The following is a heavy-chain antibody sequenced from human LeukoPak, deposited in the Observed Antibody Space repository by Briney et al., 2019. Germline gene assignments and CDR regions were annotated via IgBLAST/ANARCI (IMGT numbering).Heavy chain of an antibody. CDR2: ISSSGSTI. CDR3: ARVRKGIVGAEDYYYYYMDV. Sequence: LSLTCAVYGGSFSGYYWSWIRQPPGKGLEWVSYISSSGSTIYYADSVKGRFTISRDNAKNSLYLQMNSLRAEDTAVYYCARVRKGIVGAEDYYYYYMDVWGKGTTVTVSS. V-gene: IGHV3-11*04. D-gene: IGHD1-26*01. CDR1: GGSFSGYY. J-gene: IGHJ6*03.